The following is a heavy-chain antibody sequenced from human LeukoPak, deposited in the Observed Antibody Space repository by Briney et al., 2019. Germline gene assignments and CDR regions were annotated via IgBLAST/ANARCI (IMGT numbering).Heavy chain of an antibody. J-gene: IGHJ4*02. D-gene: IGHD3-10*01. CDR2: ISAYSANT. V-gene: IGHV1-18*04. CDR3: ARVETLYSGSGSGDY. CDR1: GYTFTGYY. Sequence: ASVKVSCKASGYTFTGYYMHWVRQAPGQGLEWMGWISAYSANTDYAQKLQGRVTMTTDTSTSTAYMELRNLRSDDTAVYYCARVETLYSGSGSGDYWGQGTLVTVSS.